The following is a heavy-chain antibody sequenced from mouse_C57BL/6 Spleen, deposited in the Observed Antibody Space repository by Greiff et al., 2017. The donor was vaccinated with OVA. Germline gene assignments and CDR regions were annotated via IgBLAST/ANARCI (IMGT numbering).Heavy chain of an antibody. CDR3: ARSPFYYYGSSRFDY. V-gene: IGHV1-55*01. Sequence: QVQLQQPGAELVKPGASVKMSCKASGYTFTSYWITWVKQRPGQGLVWIGDIYPGSGSTNYNEKFKSKATLTVDTSSSTAYMQLSSLTSEDSAVYYCARSPFYYYGSSRFDYWGQGTTLTVSS. CDR2: IYPGSGST. CDR1: GYTFTSYW. D-gene: IGHD1-1*01. J-gene: IGHJ2*01.